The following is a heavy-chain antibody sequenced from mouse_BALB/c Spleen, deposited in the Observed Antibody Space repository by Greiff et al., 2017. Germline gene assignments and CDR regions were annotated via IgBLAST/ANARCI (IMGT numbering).Heavy chain of an antibody. D-gene: IGHD2-4*01. CDR1: GFAFSSYD. Sequence: EVKLVESGGGLVKPGGSLKLSCAASGFAFSSYDMSWVRQTPEKRLEWVAYISSGGGSTYYPDTVKGRFTISRDNAKNTLYLQMSSLKSEDTAMYYCARQGGLRAWFAYWGQGTLVTVSA. J-gene: IGHJ3*01. CDR2: ISSGGGST. CDR3: ARQGGLRAWFAY. V-gene: IGHV5-12-1*01.